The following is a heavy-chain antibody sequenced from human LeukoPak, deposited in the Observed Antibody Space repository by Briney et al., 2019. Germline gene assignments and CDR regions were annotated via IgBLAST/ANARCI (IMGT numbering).Heavy chain of an antibody. Sequence: ASVKVSCKVSGYTFTSYDINWVRQATGQGLEWMGWMNPNSGNTGYAQKFQGRVTMTRNTSISTAYMELSSLRSEDTAVYYCARKGRVCCTGNWFDPWGQGTLVTVSS. CDR3: ARKGRVCCTGNWFDP. CDR1: GYTFTSYD. J-gene: IGHJ5*02. CDR2: MNPNSGNT. D-gene: IGHD2-8*01. V-gene: IGHV1-8*01.